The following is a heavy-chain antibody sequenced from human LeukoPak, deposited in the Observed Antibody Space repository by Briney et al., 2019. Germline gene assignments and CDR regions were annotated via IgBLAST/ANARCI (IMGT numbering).Heavy chain of an antibody. D-gene: IGHD3-22*01. J-gene: IGHJ4*02. Sequence: ASVKVSCKASGYTFTSYDINWVRQATGQGLEWMGWMNPNSGNTGYAQEFQGRVTMTRNTSISTAYMELSSLRSEDTAVYYCARGYYYDSSGYYAAWGQGTLVTVSS. CDR1: GYTFTSYD. CDR3: ARGYYYDSSGYYAA. CDR2: MNPNSGNT. V-gene: IGHV1-8*01.